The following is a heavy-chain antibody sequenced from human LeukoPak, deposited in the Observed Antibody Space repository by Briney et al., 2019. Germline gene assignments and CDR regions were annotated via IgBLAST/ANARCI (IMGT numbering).Heavy chain of an antibody. D-gene: IGHD3-22*01. CDR2: IYPGDSDT. J-gene: IGHJ6*02. CDR1: GYSFTSYW. CDR3: ARQHYYDSSGYYSRPYYYGMDV. Sequence: GASLKISCKGSGYSFTSYWIGWVRPMPGKGLEWMGIIYPGDSDTRYSPSFQGQVTISADKSISTAYLQWSSLKASDTAMYYCARQHYYDSSGYYSRPYYYGMDVWGQGTTVTVSS. V-gene: IGHV5-51*01.